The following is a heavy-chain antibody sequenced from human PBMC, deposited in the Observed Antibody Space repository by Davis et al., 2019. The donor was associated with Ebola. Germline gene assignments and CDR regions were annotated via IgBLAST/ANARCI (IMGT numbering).Heavy chain of an antibody. CDR3: ARGLWATSDY. Sequence: ASVKVSCKVSGYTLTELSMHWVRQAPGKGLEWMGWMNPNSGNTGYAQKFQGRVTMTRNTSISTAYMELSSLRSKDTAVYYCARGLWATSDYWGQGTLVTVSS. CDR1: GYTLTELS. J-gene: IGHJ4*02. CDR2: MNPNSGNT. D-gene: IGHD5-24*01. V-gene: IGHV1-8*01.